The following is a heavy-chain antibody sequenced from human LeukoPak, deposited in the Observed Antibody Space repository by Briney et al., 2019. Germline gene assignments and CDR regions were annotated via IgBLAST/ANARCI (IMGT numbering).Heavy chain of an antibody. V-gene: IGHV2-5*02. CDR1: GFSLSTTGVG. CDR2: IYWDDDK. CDR3: ARRRSSSWYFDY. J-gene: IGHJ4*02. Sequence: SGPTLVNPTQTLTLTCTFSGFSLSTTGVGVGWIRQPPGKALEWLALIYWDDDKRYTPSLKSRLTITKDTSKNQVVLTMANMDPVDTATYYCARRRSSSWYFDYWGQGTLVTVSS. D-gene: IGHD6-13*01.